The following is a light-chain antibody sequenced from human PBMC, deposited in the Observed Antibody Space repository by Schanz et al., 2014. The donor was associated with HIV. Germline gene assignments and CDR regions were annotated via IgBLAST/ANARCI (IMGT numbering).Light chain of an antibody. V-gene: IGKV3-11*01. CDR3: QLYDTSPLFT. Sequence: EIVLTQSPATLSLSPGERATLSCRASQSVSSYLAWYQQKPGQAPSLLIYDASHRATGVPPRFSGSGSGTDFTLTISRLEPEDFAMYYCQLYDTSPLFTFGPGTKVEIK. CDR2: DAS. J-gene: IGKJ3*01. CDR1: QSVSSY.